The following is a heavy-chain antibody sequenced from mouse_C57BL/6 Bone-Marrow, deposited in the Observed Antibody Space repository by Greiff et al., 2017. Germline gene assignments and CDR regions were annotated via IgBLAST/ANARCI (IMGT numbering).Heavy chain of an antibody. CDR1: GYAFTNYL. D-gene: IGHD1-1*01. CDR2: INPGSGGT. Sequence: VQVVESGAELVRPGTSVKVSCKASGYAFTNYLIEWVKQRPGQGLEWIGVINPGSGGTNYNEKFKGKATLTADKSSSTAYMQLSSLTSEDSAVYFCARSHHYYGSSYYYWGQGTTLTVSS. CDR3: ARSHHYYGSSYYY. J-gene: IGHJ2*01. V-gene: IGHV1-54*01.